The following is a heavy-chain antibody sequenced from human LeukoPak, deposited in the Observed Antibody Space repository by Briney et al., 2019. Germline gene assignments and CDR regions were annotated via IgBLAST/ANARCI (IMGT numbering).Heavy chain of an antibody. J-gene: IGHJ4*02. Sequence: SETLSLTCTVSGGSISSYYWSWIRRTPGKGLEWIGYIYTSGSTNYNPSLKSRVTISVDTSKNQFSLKLSSVTAADTAVYYCARGRDGYSSEIDYWGQGTLVTVSS. CDR2: IYTSGST. CDR3: ARGRDGYSSEIDY. V-gene: IGHV4-4*09. CDR1: GGSISSYY. D-gene: IGHD5-24*01.